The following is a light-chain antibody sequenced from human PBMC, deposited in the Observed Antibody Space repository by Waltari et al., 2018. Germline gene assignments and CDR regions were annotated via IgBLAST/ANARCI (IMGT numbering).Light chain of an antibody. J-gene: IGLJ3*02. V-gene: IGLV1-47*01. CDR2: RNI. CDR3: AAWDDNLGGTWV. CDR1: RSTIGTNF. Sequence: QSALSQPPSASGTPGPRVTISCSGSRSTIGTNFVYWYQHLPGTAPKLLIHRNIHRPSGVPDRFSGSKSGTSASLDISGLRSEDEADYYCAAWDDNLGGTWVFGGGTKLTVL.